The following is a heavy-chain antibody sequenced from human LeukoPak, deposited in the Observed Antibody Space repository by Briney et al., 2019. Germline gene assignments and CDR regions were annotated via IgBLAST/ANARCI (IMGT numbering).Heavy chain of an antibody. CDR2: ISYDGSNK. Sequence: GGSLRLSCAASGFTFSSYAMHWVRQAPGKGLEWVAVISYDGSNKYYADSVKGRFTISRDNSKNTLYLQMNSLRAEDTAVYYCASADSGSYYSWGQGTLVTVSS. D-gene: IGHD1-26*01. CDR3: ASADSGSYYS. V-gene: IGHV3-30*04. CDR1: GFTFSSYA. J-gene: IGHJ5*02.